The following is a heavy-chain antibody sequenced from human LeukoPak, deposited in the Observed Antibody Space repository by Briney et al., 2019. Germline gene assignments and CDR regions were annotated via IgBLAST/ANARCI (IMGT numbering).Heavy chain of an antibody. V-gene: IGHV1-8*02. CDR1: GGTFSSYA. CDR2: MNPNSGNT. CDR3: RTSGWYRRADFDY. J-gene: IGHJ4*02. Sequence: ASVKVSCKASGGTFSSYAISWVRQAPGQGLEWMGWMNPNSGNTGYAQKFQGRVTMTRNTSISTAYMELSSLRSEDTAVYYCRTSGWYRRADFDYWGQGTLVTVSS. D-gene: IGHD6-19*01.